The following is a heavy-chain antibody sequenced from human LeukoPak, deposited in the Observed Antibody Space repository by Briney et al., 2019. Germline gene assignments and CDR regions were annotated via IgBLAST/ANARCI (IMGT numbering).Heavy chain of an antibody. D-gene: IGHD6-13*01. CDR2: ISSSSSYI. CDR3: ARDQWSSIAAAVSRYYYYMDV. V-gene: IGHV3-21*01. J-gene: IGHJ6*03. CDR1: GFTFSSYS. Sequence: GGSLRLSCAASGFTFSSYSMTWVRQAPGKGLEWVSSISSSSSYIYYADSVKGRFTISRDNAKNSLYLQMNSLRAEDTAVYYCARDQWSSIAAAVSRYYYYMDVWGKGTTVTISS.